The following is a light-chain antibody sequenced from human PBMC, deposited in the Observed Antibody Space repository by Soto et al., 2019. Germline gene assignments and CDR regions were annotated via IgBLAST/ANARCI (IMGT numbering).Light chain of an antibody. J-gene: IGLJ2*01. Sequence: QSVLTRPPSVSGAPGQRVTISCTGSSSNIGAGYDVHWYQQLPGTAPKPLIYGNSNRPSGVPDRFSGSNSGTSASLPITGLQAEDEADYYCQSYDSSLSGVVFGGGTKQTVL. CDR3: QSYDSSLSGVV. CDR1: SSNIGAGYD. V-gene: IGLV1-40*01. CDR2: GNS.